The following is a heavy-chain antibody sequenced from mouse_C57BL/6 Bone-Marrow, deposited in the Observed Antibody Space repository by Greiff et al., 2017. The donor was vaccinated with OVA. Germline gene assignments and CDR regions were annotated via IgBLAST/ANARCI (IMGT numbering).Heavy chain of an antibody. CDR3: ARHVYYDCDGGCFAY. CDR1: GYTFTEYT. Sequence: VQLQQSGAELVKPGASVKLSCKASGYTFTEYTIHWVKQRSGQGLEWIGWFYPGSGSIKYNEKFKDKATLTADKSSSTVSMELSRLTSEVTAVYFCARHVYYDCDGGCFAYWGQGTLVTVSA. V-gene: IGHV1-62-2*01. D-gene: IGHD2-4*01. CDR2: FYPGSGSI. J-gene: IGHJ3*01.